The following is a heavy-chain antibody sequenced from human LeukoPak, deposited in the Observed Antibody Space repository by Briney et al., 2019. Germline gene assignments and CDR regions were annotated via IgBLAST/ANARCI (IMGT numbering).Heavy chain of an antibody. Sequence: PSETLSLTCAVYGGSFSGYYWSGIRQPPGKALEWIGEINHSGSTNYNPSLKSRVTISVDTSKNQFSLKLSSVTAADTAVYYCARDPPNNDYWGQGTLVTVSS. CDR2: INHSGST. CDR3: ARDPPNNDY. J-gene: IGHJ4*02. V-gene: IGHV4-34*01. CDR1: GGSFSGYY.